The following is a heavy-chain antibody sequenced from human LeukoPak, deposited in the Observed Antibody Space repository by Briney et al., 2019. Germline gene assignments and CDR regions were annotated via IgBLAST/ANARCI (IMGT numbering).Heavy chain of an antibody. D-gene: IGHD1-1*01. CDR3: ARDHSEKLETIDY. Sequence: PGRSLRLSCAASGFTFSSYAMHWVRQAPGKGLEWVAVISYDGSNKYYADSVKGRFTISRDNSKNTLYLQMNSLRAEDTAVYYCARDHSEKLETIDYWGQGTLVTVSS. CDR2: ISYDGSNK. CDR1: GFTFSSYA. V-gene: IGHV3-30-3*01. J-gene: IGHJ4*02.